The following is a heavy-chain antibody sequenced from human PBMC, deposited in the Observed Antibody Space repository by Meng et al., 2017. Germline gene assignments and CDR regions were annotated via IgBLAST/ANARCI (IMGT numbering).Heavy chain of an antibody. V-gene: IGHV6-1*01. CDR3: ARGTGQTGHFDY. CDR2: TYYRSKWYN. D-gene: IGHD3-9*01. CDR1: GDSVASNSAA. Sequence: QVKLQQPGPGLVKPSQPLSLSRAFSGDSVASNSAAWNWIRQSPSRGLEWLGRTYYRSKWYNDYAVSVKSRITINPDTSKNQFSLQLNSVTPEDTAVYYCARGTGQTGHFDYWGQGTLVTVFS. J-gene: IGHJ4*02.